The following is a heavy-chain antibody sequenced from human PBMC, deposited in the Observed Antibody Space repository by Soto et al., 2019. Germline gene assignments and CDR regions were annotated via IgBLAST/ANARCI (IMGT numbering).Heavy chain of an antibody. CDR1: GFTFSSYA. J-gene: IGHJ4*02. Sequence: PXGGLLRACAASGFTFSSYAVHWVRQAPGKGLDWVAVISYDGSNKYYADSVKGRFTISRDNSKNTLYLQMNSLRAEDTAVYYCARDYDILTGYNFDYWGQGTLVTVSS. CDR2: ISYDGSNK. CDR3: ARDYDILTGYNFDY. D-gene: IGHD3-9*01. V-gene: IGHV3-30-3*01.